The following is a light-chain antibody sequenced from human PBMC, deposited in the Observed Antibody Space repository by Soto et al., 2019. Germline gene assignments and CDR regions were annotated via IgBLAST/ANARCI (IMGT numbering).Light chain of an antibody. CDR1: KLGDRF. V-gene: IGLV3-1*01. CDR3: QAWDTSTGVV. J-gene: IGLJ2*01. CDR2: QDM. Sequence: SYELTQPPSVSVSPGQTASITCSGDKLGDRFANWYQQKPGQSPVMVIYQDMKRPSGIPERFSGSNSGNTATLTISGTQAMDEADYYCQAWDTSTGVVFGGGTKLTGL.